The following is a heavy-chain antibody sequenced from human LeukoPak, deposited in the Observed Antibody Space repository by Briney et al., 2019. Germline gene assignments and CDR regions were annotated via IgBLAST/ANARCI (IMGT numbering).Heavy chain of an antibody. J-gene: IGHJ4*02. CDR1: GGSIRSGGYY. V-gene: IGHV4-31*03. D-gene: IGHD3-22*01. Sequence: SETLSLTCTVSGGSIRSGGYYWSWIRQHPGKGLEWIGYNYYSGNAYYNPSLKSRVTISVDTSKNQFSLKLSSVTAADTAVYYCARAGYDSSGYSTYYFDYWGQGTLVTVSS. CDR3: ARAGYDSSGYSTYYFDY. CDR2: NYYSGNA.